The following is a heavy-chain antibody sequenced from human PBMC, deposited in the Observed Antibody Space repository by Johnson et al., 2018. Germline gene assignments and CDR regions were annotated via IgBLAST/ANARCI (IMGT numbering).Heavy chain of an antibody. D-gene: IGHD3-22*01. CDR2: MSWDSGSI. CDR3: AYDSSGYYLYMDV. V-gene: IGHV3-9*01. Sequence: VQLVESGGGLVQPGRSLRLSCAASGFTFDDYAMHWVRHAPGKGLEWVSGMSWDSGSIGYADSVKGRVTSSRDNAKNSLYLQMNSLRAEDTALYYCAYDSSGYYLYMDVWGKGTTVTVSS. CDR1: GFTFDDYA. J-gene: IGHJ6*03.